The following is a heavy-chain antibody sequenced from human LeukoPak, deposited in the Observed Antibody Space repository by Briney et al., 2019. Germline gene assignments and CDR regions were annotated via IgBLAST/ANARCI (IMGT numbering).Heavy chain of an antibody. V-gene: IGHV3-21*01. J-gene: IGHJ4*02. CDR1: GFTFSIYA. D-gene: IGHD3-22*01. CDR2: ISSSSYYI. CDR3: ARDPYYDSSGYLAAHFDY. Sequence: GGSLRLSCAASGFTFSIYAMSWVRQAPGKGREWVSSISSSSYYIYYADSVKGRFTISRDNAKNSLYLQMNSLRAEDTAVYYCARDPYYDSSGYLAAHFDYWGQGTLVTVSS.